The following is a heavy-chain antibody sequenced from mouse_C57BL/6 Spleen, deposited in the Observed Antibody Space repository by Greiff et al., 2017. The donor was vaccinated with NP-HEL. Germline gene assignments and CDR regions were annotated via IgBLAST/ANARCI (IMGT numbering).Heavy chain of an antibody. J-gene: IGHJ2*01. V-gene: IGHV5-17*01. CDR2: ISSGSSTI. CDR1: GFTFSDYG. Sequence: EVKLMESGGGLVKPGGSLKLSCAASGFTFSDYGMHWVRQAPEKGLEWVAYISSGSSTIYYADTVKGRFTISRDNANNTLFLQMTSLRSEDTAMYYCARAYYGSSYHYFDYWGQGTTLTVSS. D-gene: IGHD1-1*01. CDR3: ARAYYGSSYHYFDY.